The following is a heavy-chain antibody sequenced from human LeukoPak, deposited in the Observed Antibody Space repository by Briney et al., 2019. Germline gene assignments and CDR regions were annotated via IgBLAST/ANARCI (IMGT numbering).Heavy chain of an antibody. CDR1: GFTFSSYA. J-gene: IGHJ4*02. CDR3: AKRGYSYGQFDY. V-gene: IGHV3-23*01. D-gene: IGHD5-18*01. Sequence: GGSLRLSCAASGFTFSSYAMNWVRQAPGKGLEWVSATSDSGGYTYYADSVKGRFTISRDNSKNTLYLQMNSLRAEDTAVYYCAKRGYSYGQFDYWGQGTLVTVSS. CDR2: TSDSGGYT.